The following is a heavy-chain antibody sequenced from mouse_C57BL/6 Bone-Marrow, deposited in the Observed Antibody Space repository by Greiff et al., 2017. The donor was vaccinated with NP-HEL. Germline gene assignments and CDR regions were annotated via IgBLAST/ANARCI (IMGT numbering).Heavy chain of an antibody. CDR2: ISSGGDYI. CDR1: GFTFSSYA. V-gene: IGHV5-9-1*02. Sequence: EVKLEESGEGLVKPGGSLKLSCAASGFTFSSYAMSWVRQTPEKRLEWVAYISSGGDYIYYADTVKGRVTISRDNARNTLYLQMSSLKSEDTAMYYCTLGPSCYFDVWGTGTTVTVSS. CDR3: TLGPSCYFDV. D-gene: IGHD3-3*01. J-gene: IGHJ1*03.